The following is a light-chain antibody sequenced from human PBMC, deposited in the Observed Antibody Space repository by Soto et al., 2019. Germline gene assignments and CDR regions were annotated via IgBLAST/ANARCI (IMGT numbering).Light chain of an antibody. CDR2: EGS. Sequence: QSALTQPASVSGSPGQSITISCTGTSSDVGSYNLVSWYQQHPGKAPKLMMYEGSKRPSGVSNRFSGSKSGNTASMTISGIKAEDEADYYCCSYAGSRTYVFWTGTKVTVL. CDR3: CSYAGSRTYV. V-gene: IGLV2-23*01. J-gene: IGLJ1*01. CDR1: SSDVGSYNL.